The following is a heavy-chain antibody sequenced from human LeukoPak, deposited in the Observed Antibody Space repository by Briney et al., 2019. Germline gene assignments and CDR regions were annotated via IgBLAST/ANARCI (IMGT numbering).Heavy chain of an antibody. V-gene: IGHV4-59*01. Sequence: PSETLSLTCTVSGGSISSYYWSWIRQPPGKGLEWIGYIYYSGSTNYNPSLKSRVTISVDTSKNQFSLKLSSVTAADTAVYYCARGRSSDSGYWGQGTLVTVSS. CDR3: ARGRSSDSGY. D-gene: IGHD6-6*01. J-gene: IGHJ4*02. CDR1: GGSISSYY. CDR2: IYYSGST.